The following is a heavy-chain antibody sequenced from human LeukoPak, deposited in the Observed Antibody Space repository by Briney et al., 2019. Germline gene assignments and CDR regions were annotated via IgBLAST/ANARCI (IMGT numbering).Heavy chain of an antibody. V-gene: IGHV1-69*06. J-gene: IGHJ5*02. D-gene: IGHD2-8*01. CDR1: GDTFTTYA. CDR3: ARAGIPGYCTNVTCSNWLDP. Sequence: SVKVSCKTSGDTFTTYAIIWVRQAPGQGLEWMGGIIPMFGTPNYAQRLQGRVTITADKSTKTAYMELSSLRSEDTAVYYCARAGIPGYCTNVTCSNWLDPWGQGTLVTVPS. CDR2: IIPMFGTP.